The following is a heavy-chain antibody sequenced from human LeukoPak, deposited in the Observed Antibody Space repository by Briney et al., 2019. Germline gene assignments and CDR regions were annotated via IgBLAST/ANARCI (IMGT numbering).Heavy chain of an antibody. CDR2: IWNDGSNK. J-gene: IGHJ4*02. Sequence: PGGSLRLSCAASGFTFSIYGMHWVRQAPGKGLEWVVVIWNDGSNKYYADSVKGRFTISRDNSKNTLYLQMNSLRTEDMAVYYCARAVGPFDYWGQGTLVTVSS. D-gene: IGHD2-15*01. V-gene: IGHV3-33*01. CDR1: GFTFSIYG. CDR3: ARAVGPFDY.